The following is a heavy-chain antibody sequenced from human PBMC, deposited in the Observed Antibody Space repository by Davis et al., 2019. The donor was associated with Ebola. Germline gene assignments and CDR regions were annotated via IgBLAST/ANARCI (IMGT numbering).Heavy chain of an antibody. CDR1: GFTFSSYW. J-gene: IGHJ4*02. Sequence: PGGSLRLSCAVSGFTFSSYWLSWVRQTPGKGLEWVANIKQDGSAENYVDSVKGRFSISRDNAKNSLYLQMNSLRAEDTAVYYCARDYGWGFDYWSQGTLVTVSS. CDR3: ARDYGWGFDY. D-gene: IGHD3-16*01. V-gene: IGHV3-7*01. CDR2: IKQDGSAE.